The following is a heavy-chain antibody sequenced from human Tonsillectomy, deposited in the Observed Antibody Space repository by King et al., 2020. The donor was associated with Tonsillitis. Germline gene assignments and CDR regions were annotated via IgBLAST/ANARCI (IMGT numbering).Heavy chain of an antibody. Sequence: EVQLVESGGGLVQPGRSLRLSCTTSGFTFGDYAMTWFRQTPGKGLEWLGFIRSQPYGGTARYAASVKDRFIISRDDSQSIAYLQMNSLKIEDTAVYYCTRVGIEAWEDMDVWGHGTTVIVSS. D-gene: IGHD7-27*01. CDR2: IRSQPYGGTA. CDR1: GFTFGDYA. CDR3: TRVGIEAWEDMDV. V-gene: IGHV3-49*03. J-gene: IGHJ6*02.